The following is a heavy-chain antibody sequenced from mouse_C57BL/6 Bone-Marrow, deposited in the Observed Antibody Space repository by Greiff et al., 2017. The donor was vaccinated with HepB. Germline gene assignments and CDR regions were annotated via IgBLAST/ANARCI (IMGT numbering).Heavy chain of an antibody. CDR3: ARDTAAY. CDR2: ISYDGSN. J-gene: IGHJ3*01. Sequence: ESGPGLVKPSQSLSLTCSVTGYSITSGYYWNWIRQFPGNKLEWMGYISYDGSNNYNPSLKNRISITRDTSKNQFFLKLNSVTTEDTATYYCARDTAAYWGQGTLVTVSA. V-gene: IGHV3-6*01. D-gene: IGHD1-2*01. CDR1: GYSITSGYY.